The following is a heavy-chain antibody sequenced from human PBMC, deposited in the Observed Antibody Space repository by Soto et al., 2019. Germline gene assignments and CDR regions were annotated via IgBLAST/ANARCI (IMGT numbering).Heavy chain of an antibody. Sequence: EVQLLESGGGLVQPGGSLRLSCAASGFTFSSYAMSWVRQAPGKGLEWVSAISGSGGSTYYADSVKGRFTISRDNSKNTLYLQMNSLRAEDTAVYYCAKVASSSSGPTDYFDYWGQGTLVTVSS. CDR1: GFTFSSYA. J-gene: IGHJ4*02. CDR3: AKVASSSSGPTDYFDY. D-gene: IGHD6-6*01. CDR2: ISGSGGST. V-gene: IGHV3-23*01.